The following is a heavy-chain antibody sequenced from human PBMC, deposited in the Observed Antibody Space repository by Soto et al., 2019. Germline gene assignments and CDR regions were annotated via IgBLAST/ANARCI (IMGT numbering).Heavy chain of an antibody. D-gene: IGHD2-2*01. J-gene: IGHJ4*02. CDR2: INPNSGGT. CDR3: ARVYCSSTSCSPPYDY. V-gene: IGHV1-2*02. CDR1: GYTFTGYY. Sequence: ASVKVSCKASGYTFTGYYMHWVLQAPGEGLEWMGWINPNSGGTNYAQKFQGRVTMTRDTSISTAYMELSRLRSDDTAVYYCARVYCSSTSCSPPYDYWGQGTLVIVSS.